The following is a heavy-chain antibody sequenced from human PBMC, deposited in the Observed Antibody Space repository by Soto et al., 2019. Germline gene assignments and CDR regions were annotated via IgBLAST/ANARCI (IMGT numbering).Heavy chain of an antibody. J-gene: IGHJ3*02. V-gene: IGHV1-18*01. CDR1: GYTFTSYG. D-gene: IGHD3-10*01. Sequence: GASVKVSCKASGYTFTSYGISWVRQAPGQGLEWMGWISAYNGNTNYAQKLQGRVTMTTDTSTSTAYMELRGLRSDDTAVYYCARDRVRGSGSYYPNDAFDIRGQGTMVTVSS. CDR2: ISAYNGNT. CDR3: ARDRVRGSGSYYPNDAFDI.